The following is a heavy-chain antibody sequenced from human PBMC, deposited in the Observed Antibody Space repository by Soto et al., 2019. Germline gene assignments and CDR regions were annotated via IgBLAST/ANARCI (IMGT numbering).Heavy chain of an antibody. CDR2: IGSAGDMT. CDR1: GFTFSEYS. CDR3: VKVSTFYDILTGYYSTNFFDP. J-gene: IGHJ5*02. Sequence: PGGSLRLSCLASGFTFSEYSMYWVRQAPGKGLQYVSTIGSAGDMTYYADSVKGRFAISRDNSKNPLYLQMNSLRPEDTAVYYCVKVSTFYDILTGYYSTNFFDPWGRGTLVTVSS. V-gene: IGHV3-64D*06. D-gene: IGHD3-9*01.